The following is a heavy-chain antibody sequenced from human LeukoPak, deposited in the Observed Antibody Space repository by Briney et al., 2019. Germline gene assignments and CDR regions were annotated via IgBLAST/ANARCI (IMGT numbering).Heavy chain of an antibody. Sequence: GGPLRLSCAASGFPFSLYAMRGPRQAPGGAREWVSAICGSGGSTYYADSVKGRFTISRDNSKNTLYLQMNSLRAEDTAVYYCAKDVPYYYDSSGIYWGQGTLVTVSS. CDR3: AKDVPYYYDSSGIY. V-gene: IGHV3-23*01. CDR2: ICGSGGST. J-gene: IGHJ4*02. CDR1: GFPFSLYA. D-gene: IGHD3-22*01.